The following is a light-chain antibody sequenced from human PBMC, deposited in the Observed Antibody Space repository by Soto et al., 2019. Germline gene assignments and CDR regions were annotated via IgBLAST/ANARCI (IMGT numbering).Light chain of an antibody. CDR3: NSFTTSSTYV. CDR2: DVS. Sequence: QSALTQPSSVSGSPGQSISISFPGTTRDVGRYNYVSWYQQHPGKAPKLMIYDVSYRPSWVSNRFSGSKSGITASLTISGLQAEDEADYYCNSFTTSSTYVFGTGTKVTVL. CDR1: TRDVGRYNY. J-gene: IGLJ1*01. V-gene: IGLV2-14*03.